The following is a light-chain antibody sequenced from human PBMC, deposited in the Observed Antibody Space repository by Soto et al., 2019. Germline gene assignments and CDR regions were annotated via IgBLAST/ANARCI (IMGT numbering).Light chain of an antibody. CDR1: QGISNA. J-gene: IGKJ5*01. V-gene: IGKV1D-13*01. CDR2: VAS. Sequence: AIQLTQSPSSLSASVGDRVTITCRASQGISNALAWYQQRSGEAPKLLIYVASRLEGEVPSRFSGSGSGTDFTLTISSLQPEDFATYFCQQFSDYPQITFGQGTRLEMK. CDR3: QQFSDYPQIT.